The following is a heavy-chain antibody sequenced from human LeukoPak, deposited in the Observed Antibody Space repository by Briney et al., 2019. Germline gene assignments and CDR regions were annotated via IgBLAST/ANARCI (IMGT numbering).Heavy chain of an antibody. CDR3: ARGRYCSGGSCYGYYYGMDV. V-gene: IGHV4-34*01. D-gene: IGHD2-15*01. CDR1: GGSFSGYY. CDR2: INHRGST. Sequence: PSETLSLTCAVYGGSFSGYYWSWIRQPPGKGLEWIGEINHRGSTNYNPSLKSRVTISVDTSKNQFSLKLSSVTAADTAVYYCARGRYCSGGSCYGYYYGMDVWGQGTTVTVSS. J-gene: IGHJ6*02.